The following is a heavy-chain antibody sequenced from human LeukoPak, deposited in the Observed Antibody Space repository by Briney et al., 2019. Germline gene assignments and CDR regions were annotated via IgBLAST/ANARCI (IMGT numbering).Heavy chain of an antibody. D-gene: IGHD6-13*01. CDR1: GYTFTSYD. V-gene: IGHV1-2*02. Sequence: GASVKVSCKASGYTFTSYDINWVRQATGQGLEWMGWINPNSGGTNYAQKFQGRVTMTRDTSISTAYMELSRLRSDDTAVYYCASGGIAAAGTLFDYWGQGTLVTVSS. CDR2: INPNSGGT. J-gene: IGHJ4*02. CDR3: ASGGIAAAGTLFDY.